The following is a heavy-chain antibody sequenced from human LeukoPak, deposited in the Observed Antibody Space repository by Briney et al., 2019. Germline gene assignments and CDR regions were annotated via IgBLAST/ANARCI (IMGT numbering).Heavy chain of an antibody. V-gene: IGHV3-23*01. D-gene: IGHD3-3*01. J-gene: IGHJ3*02. Sequence: GGSLRLSCAASGFTFSSYAMSWVRQAPGKGLEWVSAISGSGGSTYYADSVKGRFTISRDNAKNSLYLQMNSLRAEDTAVYYCARDPSNYDFWSGYYRGAFDIWGQGTMVTVSS. CDR2: ISGSGGST. CDR1: GFTFSSYA. CDR3: ARDPSNYDFWSGYYRGAFDI.